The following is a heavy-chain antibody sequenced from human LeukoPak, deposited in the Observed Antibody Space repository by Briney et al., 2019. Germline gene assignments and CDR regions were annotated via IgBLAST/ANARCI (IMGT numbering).Heavy chain of an antibody. V-gene: IGHV4-59*08. J-gene: IGHJ4*02. CDR2: INYSGNT. CDR3: ARHRDSSGWYDFDY. D-gene: IGHD6-19*01. CDR1: GDTLSTYY. Sequence: SETLPLTCTVSGDTLSTYYWNWIRQSPGKGLEWIAYINYSGNTNYNPSLKSRVTVSVDTSKDQFSLKLSTVTAADTAVYYCARHRDSSGWYDFDYWGQGTLVTVSS.